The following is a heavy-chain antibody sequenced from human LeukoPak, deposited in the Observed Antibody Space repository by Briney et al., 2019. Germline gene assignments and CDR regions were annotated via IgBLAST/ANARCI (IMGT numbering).Heavy chain of an antibody. D-gene: IGHD3-10*01. J-gene: IGHJ5*02. CDR2: MYYSSGNT. V-gene: IGHV4-39*07. CDR1: GGSISSSSYY. CDR3: ARGRGEGRGIAMVRGVRAPSYNWFDP. Sequence: SETLSHTCTVSGGSISSSSYYWGWIRQPPGKGLEWIGSMYYSSGNTYYNPSLKSRVTISVDTSKNQFSLKLSSVTAADTAVYYCARGRGEGRGIAMVRGVRAPSYNWFDPWGHGTRVTVSS.